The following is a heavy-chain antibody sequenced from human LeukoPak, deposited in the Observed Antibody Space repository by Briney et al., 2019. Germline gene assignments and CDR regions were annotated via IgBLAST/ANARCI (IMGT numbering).Heavy chain of an antibody. J-gene: IGHJ4*02. CDR1: GFTFSSFG. Sequence: GGSLRLSCAASGFTFSSFGMHWVRQAPGKGLEWVSTVSDSSDVHYSDSVKGRFTISRDNARNSLYLQMNSLRDEDTAVYYCARDGLHTAHFDYWGQGTLVPVSS. V-gene: IGHV3-48*02. CDR3: ARDGLHTAHFDY. D-gene: IGHD5-18*01. CDR2: VSDSSDV.